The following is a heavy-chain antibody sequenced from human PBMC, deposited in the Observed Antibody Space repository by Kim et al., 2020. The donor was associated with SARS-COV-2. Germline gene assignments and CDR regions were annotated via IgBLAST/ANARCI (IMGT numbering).Heavy chain of an antibody. CDR3: TRGIGYSGRNPEYYFDY. J-gene: IGHJ4*02. CDR1: GFTFGDYA. CDR2: IRSKAYGGTT. Sequence: GGSLRLSCTASGFTFGDYAMSWFRQAPGKGLEWVGFIRSKAYGGTTEYAASVKGRFTISRDDSKSIAYLQMNSLKTEDTAVYYCTRGIGYSGRNPEYYFDYWGQGTLVTVSS. D-gene: IGHD1-26*01. V-gene: IGHV3-49*03.